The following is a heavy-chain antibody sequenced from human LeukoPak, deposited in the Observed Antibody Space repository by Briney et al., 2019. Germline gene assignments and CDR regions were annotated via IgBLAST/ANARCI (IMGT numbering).Heavy chain of an antibody. CDR3: ARVRSGYYVDC. V-gene: IGHV3-21*01. CDR1: GFTFSSYS. D-gene: IGHD3-3*01. CDR2: ITSSSSSM. J-gene: IGHJ4*02. Sequence: GGSLRLSCADSGFTFSSYSMIWVRQAPGKGLEWVSSITSSSSSMFYAESVRGRFTISRHKAKTSLFLQMNTLRAEDTAVYCCARVRSGYYVDCWGQGTLVTVSS.